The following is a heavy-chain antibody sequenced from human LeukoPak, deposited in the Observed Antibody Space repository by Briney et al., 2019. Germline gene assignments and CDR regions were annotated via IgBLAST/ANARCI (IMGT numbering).Heavy chain of an antibody. V-gene: IGHV3-23*01. J-gene: IGHJ4*02. CDR3: ARADSGSLLPFDY. Sequence: GRSLRLSCAASGFTFSSYAMSWVRQAPGKGLEWVSAISGSGGSTYYADSVKGRFTISRDNSKNTLYLQMNSLRAEDTAVYYCARADSGSLLPFDYWGQGTLVTVSS. CDR2: ISGSGGST. CDR1: GFTFSSYA. D-gene: IGHD1-26*01.